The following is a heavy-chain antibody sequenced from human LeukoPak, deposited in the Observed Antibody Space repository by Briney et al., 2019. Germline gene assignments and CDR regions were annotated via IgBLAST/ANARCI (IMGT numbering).Heavy chain of an antibody. D-gene: IGHD2-21*01. CDR1: GGSISSYY. CDR3: ARALWAQDYYYMDV. J-gene: IGHJ6*03. CDR2: IYYSGST. V-gene: IGHV4-59*01. Sequence: KPSETLSLTCTVSGGSISSYYWSWIRQPPGKGLEWIGYIYYSGSTNYNPSRKSRVTISVDTSKNQFSLKLSSVPAADTAVYYCARALWAQDYYYMDVWGKGTTVTVSS.